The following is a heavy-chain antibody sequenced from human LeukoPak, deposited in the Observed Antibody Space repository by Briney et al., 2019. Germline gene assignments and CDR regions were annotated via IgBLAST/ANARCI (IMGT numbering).Heavy chain of an antibody. V-gene: IGHV4-30-4*01. J-gene: IGHJ3*02. CDR1: GGSLSSGDYY. D-gene: IGHD3-16*02. CDR3: ARTFFDYVWGTNRHDAFDI. CDR2: IYHSGRT. Sequence: SQTLSLTCTVSGGSLSSGDYYWSWIRQPPGKGLEWIGYIYHSGRTDYNPSLKSRLTISVDTSKNQFSLKLSSVTAADTAVYYCARTFFDYVWGTNRHDAFDIWGQGTMVTVSS.